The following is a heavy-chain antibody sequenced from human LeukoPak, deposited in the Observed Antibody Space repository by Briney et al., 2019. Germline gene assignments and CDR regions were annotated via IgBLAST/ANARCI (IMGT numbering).Heavy chain of an antibody. CDR2: IGIADDT. CDR3: VRGGIQVSRIDAFDI. V-gene: IGHV3-13*01. D-gene: IGHD5/OR15-5a*01. CDR1: GFTFRNYD. J-gene: IGHJ3*02. Sequence: PGGSLRLSCAASGFTFRNYDMHWVRQFPGRGLEWVSAIGIADDTHYPDSVKGRFTISRENAKNSLYLQMNSLRDGDTAVYYCVRGGIQVSRIDAFDIWGQGTMVTVSS.